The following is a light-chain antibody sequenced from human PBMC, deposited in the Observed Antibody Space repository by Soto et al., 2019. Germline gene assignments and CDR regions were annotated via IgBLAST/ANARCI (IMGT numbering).Light chain of an antibody. J-gene: IGKJ3*01. CDR3: QKYNSAPPLT. CDR2: AAS. V-gene: IGKV1-27*01. CDR1: QGISNY. Sequence: DIQMTQSPSSLSASVGDRVTITCRASQGISNYLAWYQQKPGKVPKLLIYAASTLQSGVPSRFSGSGSGTDFTLTISSLQPEDVATYYCQKYNSAPPLTFDPGTKVDIK.